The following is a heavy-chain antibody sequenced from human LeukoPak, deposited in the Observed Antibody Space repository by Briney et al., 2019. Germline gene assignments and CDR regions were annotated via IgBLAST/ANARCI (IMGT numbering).Heavy chain of an antibody. CDR2: ISYDGSNK. CDR1: GFTFSDHY. Sequence: GGSLRLSCAASGFTFSDHYMDWVRQAPGKGLEWVAVISYDGSNKYYADSVKGRFTISRDNSKNTLYLQMNSLRAEDTAVYYCAKDLTIFGVVSRNYYGMDVWGQGTTVTVSS. CDR3: AKDLTIFGVVSRNYYGMDV. J-gene: IGHJ6*02. D-gene: IGHD3-3*01. V-gene: IGHV3-30*18.